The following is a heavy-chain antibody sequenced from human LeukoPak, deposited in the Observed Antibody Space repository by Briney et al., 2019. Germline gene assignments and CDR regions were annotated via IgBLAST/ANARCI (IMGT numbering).Heavy chain of an antibody. J-gene: IGHJ4*02. CDR2: IYYSGST. CDR1: GGSISSSSYY. D-gene: IGHD3-9*01. V-gene: IGHV4-39*01. CDR3: AGRDKGRHSPTDY. Sequence: SETLSLTCTVSGGSISSSSYYWGWIRQPPGKGLEWIGSIYYSGSTYYNPSLKSRVTISVDKSKNQFSLKLSSVTAADTAVYYCAGRDKGRHSPTDYWGQGTLVTVSS.